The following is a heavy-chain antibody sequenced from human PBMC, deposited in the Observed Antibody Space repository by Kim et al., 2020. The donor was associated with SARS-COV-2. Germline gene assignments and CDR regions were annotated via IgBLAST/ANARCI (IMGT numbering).Heavy chain of an antibody. Sequence: SETLSLTCTVSGGSISSGDYYWSWIRQPPGKGLEWIGYIYYSGSTYYNPSLKSRVTISVDTSKNQFSLKLSSVTAADTAVYYCAREPPEATGYYMDVWGKGTTVTVSS. CDR1: GGSISSGDYY. D-gene: IGHD3-10*01. J-gene: IGHJ6*03. CDR3: AREPPEATGYYMDV. CDR2: IYYSGST. V-gene: IGHV4-30-4*01.